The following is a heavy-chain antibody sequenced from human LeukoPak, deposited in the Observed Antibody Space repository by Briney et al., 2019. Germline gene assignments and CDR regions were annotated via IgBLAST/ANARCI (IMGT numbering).Heavy chain of an antibody. CDR1: GFTFSSYW. CDR2: IKQDGSEK. J-gene: IGHJ2*01. CDR3: ARAYDSSGYYFSLGWYFDL. Sequence: PGGSLRLSCAASGFTFSSYWMSWVRQAPGKGLEWVANIKQDGSEKYYVDSVKGRFTISRDNAKNSLHLQMNSLRAEDTAVYYCARAYDSSGYYFSLGWYFDLWGRGTLVTVSS. D-gene: IGHD3-22*01. V-gene: IGHV3-7*04.